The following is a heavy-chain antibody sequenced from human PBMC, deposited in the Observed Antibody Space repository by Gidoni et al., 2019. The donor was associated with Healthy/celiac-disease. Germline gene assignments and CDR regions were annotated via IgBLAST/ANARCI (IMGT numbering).Heavy chain of an antibody. CDR1: GGSISSYY. V-gene: IGHV4-59*01. D-gene: IGHD7-27*01. J-gene: IGHJ5*02. CDR2: IYYSGST. Sequence: QVQLQESGPGLVKPSETLSLTCTVSGGSISSYYWSWIRQPPGKGLEWIGYIYYSGSTNYNPSLKSRVTISVDTSKNQFSLKLSSVTAADTAVYYCARASSPLGYWFDPWGQGTLVTVSS. CDR3: ARASSPLGYWFDP.